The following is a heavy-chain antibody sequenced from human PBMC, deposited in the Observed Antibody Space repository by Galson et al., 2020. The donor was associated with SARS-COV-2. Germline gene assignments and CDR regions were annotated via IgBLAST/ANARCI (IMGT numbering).Heavy chain of an antibody. CDR2: IYYSGRT. D-gene: IGHD3-3*01. V-gene: IGHV4-31*03. J-gene: IGHJ4*02. Sequence: SETLSLTCTVSGGSISSGGYYWSWIRQHPGKGLEWIGYIYYSGRTYYNPSLKSRVTISVDTSKNQFSLKLSSVTAADTAVYYCARALGRITIFGVVIINYFDYWGQGTLVTVSS. CDR1: GGSISSGGYY. CDR3: ARALGRITIFGVVIINYFDY.